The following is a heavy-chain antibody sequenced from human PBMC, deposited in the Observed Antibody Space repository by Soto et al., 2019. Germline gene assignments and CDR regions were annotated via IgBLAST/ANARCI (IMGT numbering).Heavy chain of an antibody. CDR1: GGTFSSYA. Sequence: QVQLVQSGAEVKRPGSSVKVSCKASGGTFSSYAISWVRQAPGQGLEWMGGIIPIFGTANYAQKFQGRVTITANESTSTAYMELSSLRSEDTAVYYCARDLAAGRWFDPWGQGTLVTVSS. D-gene: IGHD6-13*01. J-gene: IGHJ5*02. V-gene: IGHV1-69*01. CDR3: ARDLAAGRWFDP. CDR2: IIPIFGTA.